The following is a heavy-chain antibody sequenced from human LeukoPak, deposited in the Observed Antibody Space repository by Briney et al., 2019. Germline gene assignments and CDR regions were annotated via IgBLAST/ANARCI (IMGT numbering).Heavy chain of an antibody. CDR2: ISSSSSYI. CDR3: ARDPHYGSGSYYERVDY. J-gene: IGHJ4*02. V-gene: IGHV3-21*01. CDR1: GFTFSSYS. D-gene: IGHD3-10*01. Sequence: PGGSLRLSCAASGFTFSSYSMNWVRQAPGKGLEWVSSISSSSSYIYYADSVKGRFTISRDNAKNSLYLQMNSLRAEDTAVYYCARDPHYGSGSYYERVDYWGQGTLVTVSS.